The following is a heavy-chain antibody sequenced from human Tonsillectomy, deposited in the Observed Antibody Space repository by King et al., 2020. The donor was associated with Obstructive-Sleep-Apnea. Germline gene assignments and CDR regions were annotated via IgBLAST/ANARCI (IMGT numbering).Heavy chain of an antibody. CDR3: AIHWGYCGGDCYPFFDL. D-gene: IGHD2-21*02. CDR2: ISSSSSTI. J-gene: IGHJ2*01. V-gene: IGHV3-48*01. Sequence: VQLVESGGGLVQPGGSLRLSCAASGFTFSSYSMNWVRQAPGKGLEWVSYISSSSSTIYYADSVKGRFTISRDNAKNSLYLQMNSLRAEDPAVYYCAIHWGYCGGDCYPFFDLWGRGTLVTVSS. CDR1: GFTFSSYS.